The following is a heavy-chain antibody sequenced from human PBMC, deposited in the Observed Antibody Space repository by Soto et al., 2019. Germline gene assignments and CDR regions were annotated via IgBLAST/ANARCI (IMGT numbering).Heavy chain of an antibody. CDR3: ATALYGSGSYPIYYYGMDV. D-gene: IGHD3-10*01. V-gene: IGHV1-24*01. Sequence: GASVKVSCKVSGYTLTELSMHWVRQAPGKGLEWMGGFDPEDGETIYAQKFQGRVTMTEDTSTDTAYMELSSLRSEDTAVYYCATALYGSGSYPIYYYGMDVWGQGTTVTV. J-gene: IGHJ6*02. CDR1: GYTLTELS. CDR2: FDPEDGET.